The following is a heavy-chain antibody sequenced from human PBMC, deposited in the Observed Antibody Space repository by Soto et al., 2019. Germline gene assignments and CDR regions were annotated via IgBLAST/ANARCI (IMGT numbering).Heavy chain of an antibody. CDR1: GFSFRDYF. D-gene: IGHD3-3*01. CDR3: ARDDYTYGVY. J-gene: IGHJ4*02. Sequence: QMQLVESGGGLVKPGESLRVSCAASGFSFRDYFMSWIRQAPGKGLEWVSYIGPYGNSIYYADSVKGRFTISRDDAKNSLYLDMNNLRAEDTAVYSCARDDYTYGVYWGQGSLVTVSS. V-gene: IGHV3-11*01. CDR2: IGPYGNSI.